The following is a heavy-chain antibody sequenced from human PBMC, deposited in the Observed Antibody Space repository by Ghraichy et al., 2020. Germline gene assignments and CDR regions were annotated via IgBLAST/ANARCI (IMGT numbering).Heavy chain of an antibody. CDR3: AKNLAARKGFWYVDL. CDR1: GFTFSSYS. Sequence: ETLSLTCAASGFTFSSYSMNWVRQAPGKGLEWISYISSSSRTIFYADSVKGRFTISRDNDKKSLYLQTNTLRDEDTAVYYCAKNLAARKGFWYVDLWGRGTLVPVSS. D-gene: IGHD6-6*01. J-gene: IGHJ2*01. V-gene: IGHV3-48*02. CDR2: ISSSSRTI.